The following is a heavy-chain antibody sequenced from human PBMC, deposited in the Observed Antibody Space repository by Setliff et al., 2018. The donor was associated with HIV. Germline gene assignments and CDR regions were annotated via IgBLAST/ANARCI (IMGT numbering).Heavy chain of an antibody. CDR3: ARVEAKVRGATYAMDV. J-gene: IGHJ6*02. Sequence: SETLSLTCTVYGGSFSSHYWSWIRQAPGKGLEWIGTMYFSGNSRNSPSLKSRVTISVDTSKNQLSLNLTSVTAADTAAYYCARVEAKVRGATYAMDVWGQGTTVTVSS. D-gene: IGHD3-10*01. CDR1: GGSFSSHY. V-gene: IGHV4-59*11. CDR2: MYFSGNS.